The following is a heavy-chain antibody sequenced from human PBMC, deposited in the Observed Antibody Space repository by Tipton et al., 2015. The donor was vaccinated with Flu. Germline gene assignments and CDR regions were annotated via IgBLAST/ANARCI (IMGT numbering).Heavy chain of an antibody. J-gene: IGHJ3*02. D-gene: IGHD4-23*01. V-gene: IGHV1-69*06. CDR3: ATRTPTYGDAFDI. Sequence: QLVQSGGEVKKPGASVKVSCKASGYTFTSYGITWVRQAPGQGLEWMGGILPFIGTPNYAQKFQGRVTISADRSTRTVYMELNGLRSDDTAVFFCATRTPTYGDAFDIWGQGTMVSVSS. CDR2: ILPFIGTP. CDR1: GYTFTSYG.